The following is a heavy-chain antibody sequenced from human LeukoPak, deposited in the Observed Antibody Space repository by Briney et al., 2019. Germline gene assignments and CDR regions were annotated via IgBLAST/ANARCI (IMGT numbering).Heavy chain of an antibody. V-gene: IGHV3-23*01. Sequence: GGSLRLSCAASGFTFSNYAMSWVRQAPGKGLEWVSAISGSGGSTYYADSVKGRFTISRDNSKNTLYLQMNNLRAEDTAVYYCAKARTQNYYDSSGEFDYWGQGTLVTVSS. CDR3: AKARTQNYYDSSGEFDY. CDR2: ISGSGGST. J-gene: IGHJ4*02. CDR1: GFTFSNYA. D-gene: IGHD3-22*01.